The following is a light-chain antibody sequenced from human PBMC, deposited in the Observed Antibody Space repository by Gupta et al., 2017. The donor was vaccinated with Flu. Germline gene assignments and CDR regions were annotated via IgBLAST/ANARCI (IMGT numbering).Light chain of an antibody. CDR3: QAWDRGSVV. V-gene: IGLV3-1*01. CDR2: KVS. CDR1: TLGDNF. Sequence: SFDLTQPPSVSVGPGQTATITCSGDTLGDNFASWYQHRPGQAPLLLIDKVSNRPAGIPDRFSGANSGNTATLTVSGTQNRDEADYDCQAWDRGSVVFGGGTRLTVL. J-gene: IGLJ2*01.